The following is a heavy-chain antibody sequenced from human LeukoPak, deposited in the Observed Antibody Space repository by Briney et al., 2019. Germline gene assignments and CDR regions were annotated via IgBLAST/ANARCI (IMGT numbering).Heavy chain of an antibody. V-gene: IGHV4-4*09. D-gene: IGHD6-6*01. Sequence: SSETLSLTCTVSGGSISSYYWSWIRQPPGKGLEWIGYIYTSGSTNYNTSLKSRVTISVDTSKNQFSLKLSSVTAADTAVYYCARHDAGIAARPFDNWGQGTLVTVSS. CDR1: GGSISSYY. CDR3: ARHDAGIAARPFDN. CDR2: IYTSGST. J-gene: IGHJ4*02.